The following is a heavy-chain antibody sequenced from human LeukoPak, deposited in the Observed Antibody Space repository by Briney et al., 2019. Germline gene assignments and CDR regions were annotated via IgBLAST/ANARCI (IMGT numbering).Heavy chain of an antibody. CDR3: GKTDIYFNPIDY. V-gene: IGHV4-4*02. Sequence: PSETLSLTCAVSGVSISSSEWWIWVRQPPGQGLEWIGEIHRDGRIRYNPSLKSRVTMSMDYSKNQFSLSVTSVTAADTAIYYCGKTDIYFNPIDYWGPGSLVTVSS. CDR2: IHRDGRI. J-gene: IGHJ4*02. D-gene: IGHD3-9*01. CDR1: GVSISSSEW.